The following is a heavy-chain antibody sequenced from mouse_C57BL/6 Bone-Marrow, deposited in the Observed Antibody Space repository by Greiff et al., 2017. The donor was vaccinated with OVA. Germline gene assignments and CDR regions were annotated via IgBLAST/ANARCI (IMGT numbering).Heavy chain of an antibody. CDR1: GYTFTDYY. Sequence: VQLQQSGPELVKPGASVKISCKASGYTFTDYYINWVKQRPGQGLEWIGWIFPGSGSTYYNEKFKGKATLTVDKSSSTAYMLLSSLTSEDSAVYFCARPSITTASSYYAMDYWGQGTSVTVSS. CDR3: ARPSITTASSYYAMDY. V-gene: IGHV1-75*01. CDR2: IFPGSGST. J-gene: IGHJ4*01. D-gene: IGHD1-1*01.